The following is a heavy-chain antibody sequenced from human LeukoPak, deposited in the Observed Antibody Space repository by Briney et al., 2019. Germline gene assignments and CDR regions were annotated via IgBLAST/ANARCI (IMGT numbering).Heavy chain of an antibody. J-gene: IGHJ4*02. Sequence: GGSLRLSCAASGFTFSSYGMHWVRQAPGKGLEWVAFIRYDGSNKYYADSVKGRFTISRDNSKNTLYLQMNSLRAEDTAVYYCARDGRDTYYYDSTWGADYWGQGTLVTVSS. CDR2: IRYDGSNK. D-gene: IGHD3-22*01. V-gene: IGHV3-30*02. CDR1: GFTFSSYG. CDR3: ARDGRDTYYYDSTWGADY.